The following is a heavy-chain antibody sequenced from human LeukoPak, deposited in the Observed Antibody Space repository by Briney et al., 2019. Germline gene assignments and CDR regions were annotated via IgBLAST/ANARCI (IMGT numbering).Heavy chain of an antibody. D-gene: IGHD2-2*01. CDR3: ARILVSESGLAYYYYYYMDV. V-gene: IGHV3-48*01. CDR1: GFTFSSYS. J-gene: IGHJ6*03. CDR2: ISSSSSTI. Sequence: GGSLRLSCAASGFTFSSYSMNWVRQAPGKGLEWVSYISSSSSTIYYADSVKGRFTISRDNAKNSLYLQMNSLRAEDTAVYYCARILVSESGLAYYYYYYMDVWGKGTTVTVSS.